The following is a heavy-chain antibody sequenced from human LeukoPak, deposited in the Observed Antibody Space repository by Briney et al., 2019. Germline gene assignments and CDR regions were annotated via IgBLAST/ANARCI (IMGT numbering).Heavy chain of an antibody. CDR2: IKQDGSEK. D-gene: IGHD6-19*01. V-gene: IGHV3-7*01. CDR1: GFTFSSRDW. Sequence: GGSLRLSCVASGFTFSSRDWMTWVRQAPGKGLEWVANIKQDGSEKNYVDSVKGRFTISRDNSKNTLYLQMNSLRAEDTAVYYCAKDPGGSRRYSSGWNSFYYYYMDVWGKGTTVTISS. CDR3: AKDPGGSRRYSSGWNSFYYYYMDV. J-gene: IGHJ6*03.